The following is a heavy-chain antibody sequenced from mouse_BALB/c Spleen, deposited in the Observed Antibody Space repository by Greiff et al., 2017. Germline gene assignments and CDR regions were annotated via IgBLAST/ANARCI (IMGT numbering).Heavy chain of an antibody. CDR2: ISDGGSYT. CDR3: AREGDYGRAMDY. CDR1: GFTFSDYY. Sequence: EVQRVESGGGLVKPGGSLKLSCAASGFTFSDYYMYWVRQTPEKRLEWVATISDGGSYTYYPDSVKGRFTISRDNAKNNLYLQMSSLKSEDTAMYYCAREGDYGRAMDYWGQGTSVTVSS. D-gene: IGHD1-1*01. J-gene: IGHJ4*01. V-gene: IGHV5-4*02.